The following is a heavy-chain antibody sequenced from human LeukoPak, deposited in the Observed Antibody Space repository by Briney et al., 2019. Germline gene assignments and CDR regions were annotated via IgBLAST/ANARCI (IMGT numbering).Heavy chain of an antibody. D-gene: IGHD3-10*01. CDR1: GFTFSSYW. CDR2: IKQDGSEK. CDR3: ARPLLYYYGSETYFWFDL. J-gene: IGHJ5*02. Sequence: GGSLRLSCAASGFTFSSYWMSWVRQAPGKGLEWVANIKQDGSEKYYVDSVKGRFTISRDNAKNSLYLQMKSLKAEDTAFYYCARPLLYYYGSETYFWFDLWAREPWSPSRQ. V-gene: IGHV3-7*01.